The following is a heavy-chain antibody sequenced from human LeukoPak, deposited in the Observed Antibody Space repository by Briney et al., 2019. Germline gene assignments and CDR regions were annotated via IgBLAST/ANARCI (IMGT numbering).Heavy chain of an antibody. V-gene: IGHV1-18*01. CDR3: ARRYCSGGSCYSLSWFDP. Sequence: ASVKVSCKASGYTFTSYGISWVRQAPGQGLEWMGWISAYSGNTSYAQKLQGRVTMTTDTSTSTAYMELRSLRSDDTAVYYCARRYCSGGSCYSLSWFDPWGQGTLVTVSS. CDR1: GYTFTSYG. J-gene: IGHJ5*02. D-gene: IGHD2-15*01. CDR2: ISAYSGNT.